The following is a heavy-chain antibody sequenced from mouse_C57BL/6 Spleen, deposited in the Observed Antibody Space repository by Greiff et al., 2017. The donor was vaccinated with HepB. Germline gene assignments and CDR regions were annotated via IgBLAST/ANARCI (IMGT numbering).Heavy chain of an antibody. Sequence: VQLQQSGPELVKPGASVKISCKASGYTFTDYYMNWVKQSHGKSLEWIGDINPNNGGTSYNQKFKGKATLTVDKSSSTAYMELRSLTSEDSAVYYCARWMGRGYWGQGTTLTVSS. CDR2: INPNNGGT. J-gene: IGHJ2*01. CDR1: GYTFTDYY. V-gene: IGHV1-26*01. D-gene: IGHD4-1*01. CDR3: ARWMGRGY.